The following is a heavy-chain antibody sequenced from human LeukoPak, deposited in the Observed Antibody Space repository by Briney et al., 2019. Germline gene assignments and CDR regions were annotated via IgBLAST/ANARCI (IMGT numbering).Heavy chain of an antibody. CDR3: AMFSRDGYNPFDY. V-gene: IGHV3-53*01. J-gene: IGHJ4*02. CDR2: IYSGGST. Sequence: GGSLRLSCAASGFTVSSNYMSWVRQAPGKGLEGVSVIYSGGSTYYADSVKGRFTISRDNSKNTLYLQMNSLRAEDTAVYYCAMFSRDGYNPFDYSGQGTLVTVSS. CDR1: GFTVSSNY. D-gene: IGHD5-24*01.